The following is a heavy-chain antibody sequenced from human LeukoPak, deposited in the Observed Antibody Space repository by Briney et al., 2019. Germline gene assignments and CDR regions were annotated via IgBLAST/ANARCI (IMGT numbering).Heavy chain of an antibody. D-gene: IGHD6-13*01. J-gene: IGHJ4*02. V-gene: IGHV1-2*02. CDR2: INPNSGGT. CDR3: ASRKQQLVRSGHSFDY. CDR1: GYTFTGYY. Sequence: ASVKVSCKASGYTFTGYYIHWVRQAPGQGLEWMGWINPNSGGTNYAQKFQGRVTMTGDTSISTAYIELSSLRSDDTAVYYCASRKQQLVRSGHSFDYWGQGTLVTVSS.